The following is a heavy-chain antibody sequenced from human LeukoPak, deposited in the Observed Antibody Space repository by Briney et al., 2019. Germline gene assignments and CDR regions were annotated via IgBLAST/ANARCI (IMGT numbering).Heavy chain of an antibody. Sequence: SEILSLTCAVLGGSFSGYHWNWIRQPPGKGLEWIGEINHSGSTNYSPSFKSRVTVSVDTSKNRFSLKLSSVTAADTATYYCARATDHYYCSSGSCPYYYGMDVWGQGTTVTVFS. J-gene: IGHJ6*02. CDR2: INHSGST. V-gene: IGHV4-34*01. CDR1: GGSFSGYH. CDR3: ARATDHYYCSSGSCPYYYGMDV. D-gene: IGHD2-15*01.